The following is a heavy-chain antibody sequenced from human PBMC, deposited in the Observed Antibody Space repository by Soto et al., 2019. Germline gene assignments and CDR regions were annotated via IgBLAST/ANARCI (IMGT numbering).Heavy chain of an antibody. CDR1: GFTFSNYI. CDR2: ILHDGSNK. CDR3: AKFSYDSSGYLFDY. J-gene: IGHJ4*02. V-gene: IGHV3-30-3*02. D-gene: IGHD3-22*01. Sequence: GGSLRLSCAASGFTFSNYIMHWVRQAPGKGLEWVAMILHDGSNKYYADSVKSRFTISRDNSKNTLYLQMNSLRAEDTAVYYCAKFSYDSSGYLFDYWGQGTLVTVSS.